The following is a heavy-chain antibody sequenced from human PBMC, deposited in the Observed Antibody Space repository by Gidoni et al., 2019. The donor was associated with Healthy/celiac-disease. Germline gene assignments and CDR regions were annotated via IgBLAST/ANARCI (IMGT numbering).Heavy chain of an antibody. V-gene: IGHV3-48*03. CDR2: ISSSGSTI. CDR1: GFTFSSYE. J-gene: IGHJ4*02. D-gene: IGHD2-15*01. Sequence: EVQLVESGGGLVQPGGSLRLSCAASGFTFSSYEMNWVRQAPGKGLDWVSYISSSGSTIYYADSVKGRFTISRDNAKNSLYLQMNSLRAEDTAVYYCASLVVVAANDYWGQGTLVTVSS. CDR3: ASLVVVAANDY.